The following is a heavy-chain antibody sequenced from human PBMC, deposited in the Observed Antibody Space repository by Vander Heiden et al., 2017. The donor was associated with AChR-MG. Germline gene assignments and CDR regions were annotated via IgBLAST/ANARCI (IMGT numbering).Heavy chain of an antibody. J-gene: IGHJ6*02. D-gene: IGHD6-6*01. CDR3: ARIEYSSSSPQNYYYYYGMDV. Sequence: QVQLQESGPGLVKPSETLSLTCTVPGGSISSYYWSWIRQPAGKGLEWIGRIYTSGSTNYNPSLKSRVTMSVDTSKNQFSLKLSSVTAADTAVYYCARIEYSSSSPQNYYYYYGMDVWGQGTTVTVSS. CDR1: GGSISSYY. CDR2: IYTSGST. V-gene: IGHV4-4*07.